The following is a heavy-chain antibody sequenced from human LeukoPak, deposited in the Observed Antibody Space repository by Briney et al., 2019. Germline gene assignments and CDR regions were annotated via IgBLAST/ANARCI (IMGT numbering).Heavy chain of an antibody. V-gene: IGHV3-23*01. CDR1: GYTFSSYA. CDR2: ISGSGGST. CDR3: AKVVDYGDYLSEFDY. D-gene: IGHD4-17*01. J-gene: IGHJ4*02. Sequence: PGGSLRLSCAASGYTFSSYAMSWVRQAPGKGLEWVSAISGSGGSTYYADSVKGRFTISRDNSKNTLYLQMNSLRAEDTAVYYCAKVVDYGDYLSEFDYWGQGTLVTVSS.